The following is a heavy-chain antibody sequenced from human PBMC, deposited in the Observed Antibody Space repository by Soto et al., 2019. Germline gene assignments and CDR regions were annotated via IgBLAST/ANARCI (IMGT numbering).Heavy chain of an antibody. D-gene: IGHD5-18*01. J-gene: IGHJ4*02. Sequence: SETLSLTCTVSGGSISSYYWSWIRQPPGKGLEWIGYIYYSGSTNYNPSLKSRVTISVDTSKNQFSLKLSSVTAADTAVYYCARFPRGYSYGHFDYGGQGTLVTVSS. CDR3: ARFPRGYSYGHFDY. CDR2: IYYSGST. V-gene: IGHV4-59*01. CDR1: GGSISSYY.